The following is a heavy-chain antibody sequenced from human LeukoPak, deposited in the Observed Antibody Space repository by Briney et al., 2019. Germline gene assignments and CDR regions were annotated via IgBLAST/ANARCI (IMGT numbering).Heavy chain of an antibody. CDR3: ASLVGATNGRDMYYFDY. D-gene: IGHD1-26*01. J-gene: IGHJ4*02. V-gene: IGHV1-69*05. CDR1: GGTFSSYA. Sequence: SAKVSCKASGGTFSSYAISWVRQAPGQGLEWMGGIIPIFGTANYAQKFQGRVTITTDESTSTAYMELSSLRSEDTAVYYCASLVGATNGRDMYYFDYWGQGTLVTVSS. CDR2: IIPIFGTA.